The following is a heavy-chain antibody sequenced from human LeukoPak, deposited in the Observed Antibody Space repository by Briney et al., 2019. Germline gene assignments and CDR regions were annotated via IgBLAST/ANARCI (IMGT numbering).Heavy chain of an antibody. J-gene: IGHJ4*02. V-gene: IGHV1-8*03. CDR1: GHTFTGYY. CDR2: MNPNSLNT. Sequence: ASVKVSCKASGHTFTGYYMHWVRQAPGQGLEWMGWMNPNSLNTGYAQRFQGRITLTRNTSIGTAYMELRSLRSEDTAVYYCARGTALSGTSDYLDSWGQGTLVTVSS. CDR3: ARGTALSGTSDYLDS. D-gene: IGHD6-19*01.